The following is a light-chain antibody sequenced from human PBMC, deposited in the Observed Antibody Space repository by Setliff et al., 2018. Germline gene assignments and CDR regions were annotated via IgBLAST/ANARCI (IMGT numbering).Light chain of an antibody. CDR2: YDS. Sequence: SYELTQPPSVSVAPGKTARITCGGNNIGSKSVHWYQQKPGQAPVLVIYYDSDRPSGIPERFSGSNSGNTATLTISRVEAGDEADYYCQVWDSSSDHPWVFGGGTKVNVL. V-gene: IGLV3-21*04. J-gene: IGLJ3*02. CDR1: NIGSKS. CDR3: QVWDSSSDHPWV.